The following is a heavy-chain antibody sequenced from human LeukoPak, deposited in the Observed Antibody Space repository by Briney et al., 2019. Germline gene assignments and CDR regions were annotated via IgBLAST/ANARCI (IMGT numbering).Heavy chain of an antibody. CDR1: GYTFTSYG. V-gene: IGHV1-2*02. CDR3: ARDWESYYYDSSGYYGPDAFDI. J-gene: IGHJ3*02. D-gene: IGHD3-22*01. CDR2: INPNSGGT. Sequence: GASVKVSCKASGYTFTSYGISWVRQAPGQGLEWMGWINPNSGGTNYAQKFQGRVTMTRDTSISTAYMELSRLRSDDTAVYYCARDWESYYYDSSGYYGPDAFDIWGQGTMVTVSS.